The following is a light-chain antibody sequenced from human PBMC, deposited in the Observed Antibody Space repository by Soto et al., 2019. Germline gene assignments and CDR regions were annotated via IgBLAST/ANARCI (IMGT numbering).Light chain of an antibody. V-gene: IGKV1-5*03. Sequence: DIHMTQSPSTLSASVGDRVTITCRASQSISSWLAWYQQKPGKAPKLLIYKASSLESGVPSRFGGSGSGTEFPLTPSSLQPDDFATNSCKQYNGFWTFGKGTKV. CDR1: QSISSW. CDR2: KAS. J-gene: IGKJ1*01. CDR3: KQYNGFWT.